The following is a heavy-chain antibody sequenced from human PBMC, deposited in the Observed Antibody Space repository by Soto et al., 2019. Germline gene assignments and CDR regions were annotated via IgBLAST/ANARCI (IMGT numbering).Heavy chain of an antibody. Sequence: PGGSLRLSCAASGFTFSSYGMHWVRQAPGKGLEWVAVISYDGSNKYYADSVKGRFTISRDNSKNTLYLQMNSLRAEDTAVYYCAKDRVDFWSGANYFDYWGQGTLVTVSS. D-gene: IGHD3-3*01. CDR2: ISYDGSNK. CDR1: GFTFSSYG. V-gene: IGHV3-30*18. CDR3: AKDRVDFWSGANYFDY. J-gene: IGHJ4*02.